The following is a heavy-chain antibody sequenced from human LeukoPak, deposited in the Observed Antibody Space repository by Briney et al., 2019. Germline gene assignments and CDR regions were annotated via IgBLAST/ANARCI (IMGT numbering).Heavy chain of an antibody. CDR3: ARWARYCSSGSCYSWFDP. D-gene: IGHD2-15*01. CDR2: XKLEGSEE. J-gene: IGHJ5*02. Sequence: AASGXTFRXYWMRWVRQAPGKGLEWVAXXKLEGSEEYYVDSVKGRFTTSSDNAKNSLYLQMNSLRVDDTAVYYCARWARYCSSGSCYSWFDPWGQGTLVTVSS. CDR1: GXTFRXYW. V-gene: IGHV3-7*01.